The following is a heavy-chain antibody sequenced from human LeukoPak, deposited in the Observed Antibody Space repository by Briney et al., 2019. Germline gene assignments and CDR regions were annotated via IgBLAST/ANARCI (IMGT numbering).Heavy chain of an antibody. V-gene: IGHV1-69*04. CDR1: GGTFSSYA. Sequence: SVKVSCKASGGTFSSYAISWVRQAPGQGLEWMGRIIPILGIANYAQKFQGRVTITADKSTSTAYMELSSLRSEDTAVYYCARDSPPPGYDYWGQGTLVTVSS. J-gene: IGHJ4*02. CDR2: IIPILGIA. D-gene: IGHD6-13*01. CDR3: ARDSPPPGYDY.